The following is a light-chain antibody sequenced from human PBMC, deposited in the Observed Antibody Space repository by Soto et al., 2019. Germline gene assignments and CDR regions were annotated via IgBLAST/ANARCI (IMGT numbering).Light chain of an antibody. CDR1: QSISGIY. Sequence: IVLTQSPVTLSLFPGERATLSCRASQSISGIYLAWYQQKPGQPPRLLMYAASSRASGIPDRFSGSGSGTDFTLTISRLEPEDFAVYYCQQSSSSPITFGQGTRLEIK. V-gene: IGKV3-20*01. CDR2: AAS. J-gene: IGKJ5*01. CDR3: QQSSSSPIT.